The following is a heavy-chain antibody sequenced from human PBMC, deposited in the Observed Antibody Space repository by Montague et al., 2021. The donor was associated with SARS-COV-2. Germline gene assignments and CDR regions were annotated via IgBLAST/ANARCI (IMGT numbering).Heavy chain of an antibody. CDR3: ARDPWRSTIFGVVTGYGMDV. Sequence: SETLSLTCIVSGGSVSSGSYYWSWIRQPPGKGLEWIGYIYYSGSTNYNPSLKSRVTISVDTSKNQFSLKLSSVTAADTAVYYCARDPWRSTIFGVVTGYGMDVWGQGTTVTVSS. J-gene: IGHJ6*02. D-gene: IGHD3-3*01. CDR1: GGSVSSGSYY. V-gene: IGHV4-61*01. CDR2: IYYSGST.